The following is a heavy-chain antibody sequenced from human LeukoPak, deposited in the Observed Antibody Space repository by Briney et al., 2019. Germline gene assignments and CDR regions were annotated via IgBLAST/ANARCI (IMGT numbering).Heavy chain of an antibody. Sequence: GGSLRLSCAASGFTFSSYAMHWVRQAPGKGLEWVAVISYDGSNKYYADSVKGRFTISRDNSKNTLYLQMNSLRAEDTAVCYCARDRGSDSGSYPNWFDPWGQGTLVTVSS. D-gene: IGHD1-26*01. CDR2: ISYDGSNK. J-gene: IGHJ5*02. CDR3: ARDRGSDSGSYPNWFDP. CDR1: GFTFSSYA. V-gene: IGHV3-30-3*01.